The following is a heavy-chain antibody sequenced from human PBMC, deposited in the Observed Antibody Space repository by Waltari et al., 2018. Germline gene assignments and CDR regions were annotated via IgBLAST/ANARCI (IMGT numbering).Heavy chain of an antibody. CDR1: GGSFSGYY. Sequence: QVQLQQWCAGLLKPSETLSLPCAVYGGSFSGYYWSWIRQPPGKGLDWIGEINHRGSTNYKPSLKSRVTISVDTSKNQFSLKLSSVTAADTAVYYWARGPPHVGWYCSGGSCRAGFDYWGQGTLVTVSS. CDR3: ARGPPHVGWYCSGGSCRAGFDY. D-gene: IGHD2-15*01. V-gene: IGHV4-34*01. J-gene: IGHJ4*02. CDR2: INHRGST.